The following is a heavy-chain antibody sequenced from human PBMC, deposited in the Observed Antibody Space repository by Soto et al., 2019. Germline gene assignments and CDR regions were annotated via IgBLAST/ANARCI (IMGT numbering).Heavy chain of an antibody. Sequence: QITLKESGPTLAKPTQTLTLTCTFSGFSLSTSGVGVGWIRQPPGKALEWLALIYWDDDKRYSPSLKSRLIITKDTSKHQVVLNMNTMDPVDTATYYCAHHSSSWTHHEYWGQGTLVTVSS. CDR2: IYWDDDK. V-gene: IGHV2-5*02. CDR3: AHHSSSWTHHEY. J-gene: IGHJ4*02. D-gene: IGHD6-13*01. CDR1: GFSLSTSGVG.